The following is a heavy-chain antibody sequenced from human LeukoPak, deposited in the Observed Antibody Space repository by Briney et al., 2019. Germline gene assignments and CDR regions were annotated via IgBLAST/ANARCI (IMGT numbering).Heavy chain of an antibody. Sequence: GASVKVSCKASGYTFTSYYMHWVRQAPGQGLEWMGVINSSGGSTSYPQKFQGRVTMTRDTSTSTVYMELSSLRSEDTAVYYCARWWDDGSGYSYNYGMDVWGHGTTVTVSS. CDR3: ARWWDDGSGYSYNYGMDV. CDR1: GYTFTSYY. CDR2: INSSGGST. V-gene: IGHV1-46*01. D-gene: IGHD3-22*01. J-gene: IGHJ6*02.